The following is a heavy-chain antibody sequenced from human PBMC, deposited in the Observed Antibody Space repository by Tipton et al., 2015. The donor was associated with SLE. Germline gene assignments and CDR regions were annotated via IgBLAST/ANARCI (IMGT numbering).Heavy chain of an antibody. CDR3: AREGPYYYYGMDV. CDR2: IYTSGST. J-gene: IGHJ6*02. V-gene: IGHV4-61*02. Sequence: TLSLTCTVSGGSISSGSYYWSWIRQPAGKGLEWIGRIYTSGSTNYNPSLKSRVTISVDTSKNQFSLKLSSVTAADTAVYYCAREGPYYYYGMDVWGQGTTVTVSS. CDR1: GGSISSGSYY.